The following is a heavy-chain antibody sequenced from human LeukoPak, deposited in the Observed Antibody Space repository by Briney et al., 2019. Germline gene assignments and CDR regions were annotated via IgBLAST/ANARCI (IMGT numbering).Heavy chain of an antibody. D-gene: IGHD2-8*02. CDR2: ISYDGTNK. CDR1: GFTSRNYA. CDR3: ARSRGSPNTGEDAFDI. V-gene: IGHV3-30-3*01. Sequence: GGSLRLSCAASGFTSRNYAVHWVRQAPGKGLQWLAVISYDGTNKYYADSVKGRFTISRDNSENTLSLHMNSLRAEDTALYYCARSRGSPNTGEDAFDIWGQGTMVTVSS. J-gene: IGHJ3*02.